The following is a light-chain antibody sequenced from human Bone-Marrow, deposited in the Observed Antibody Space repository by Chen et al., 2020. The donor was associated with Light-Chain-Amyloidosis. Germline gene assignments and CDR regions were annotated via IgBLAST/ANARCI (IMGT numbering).Light chain of an antibody. V-gene: IGLV3-21*02. Sequence: SYVLTPPSSVSVAPGQTATMACGGNNIGSTSVNWYQQTPGQAPLLVVYDDSDRPSGIPERLSGSNSGNTATLTISRVEAGDEADYYCQVWDRSSDRPVFGGGTKLTVL. J-gene: IGLJ3*02. CDR1: NIGSTS. CDR2: DDS. CDR3: QVWDRSSDRPV.